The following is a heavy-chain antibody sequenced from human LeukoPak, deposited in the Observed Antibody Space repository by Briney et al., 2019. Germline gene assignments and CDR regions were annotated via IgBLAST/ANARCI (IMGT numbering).Heavy chain of an antibody. CDR2: IYPGDSDT. D-gene: IGHD5-24*01. J-gene: IGHJ3*02. CDR3: ARDGYNHDDAFDI. CDR1: GYSFTSYW. V-gene: IGHV5-51*04. Sequence: GGFLKISCKGSGYSFTSYWIGWGRQMPGKGLEGMGIIYPGDSDTRYSPSFQGQVTISAEKPISTAYLQWSSLKASDTAMYYCARDGYNHDDAFDIWGQGTMVTVSS.